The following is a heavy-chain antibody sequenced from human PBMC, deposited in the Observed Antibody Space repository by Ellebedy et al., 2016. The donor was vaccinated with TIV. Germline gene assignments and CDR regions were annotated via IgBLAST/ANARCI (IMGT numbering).Heavy chain of an antibody. CDR2: INTDGSNT. J-gene: IGHJ2*01. CDR1: GFPFSSYW. D-gene: IGHD6-13*01. CDR3: ARAAVATAAARYWYFDL. Sequence: GGSLRLSCAASGFPFSSYWMHWVRQAPGKGLVWVSQINTDGSNTNYADSVKGRFTISRGNAKNTLYLQMNSLRGEDTAVYYCARAAVATAAARYWYFDLWGRGTLVTVSS. V-gene: IGHV3-74*01.